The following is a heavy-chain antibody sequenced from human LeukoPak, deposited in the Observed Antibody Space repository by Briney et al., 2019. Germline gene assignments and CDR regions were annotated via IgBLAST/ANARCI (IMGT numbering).Heavy chain of an antibody. J-gene: IGHJ4*02. V-gene: IGHV3-30-3*01. CDR2: ISYDGSNK. Sequence: GGSLRLSCAASGFTFSSYAMHWVRQAPGKGLEWVAVISYDGSNKYYADSVKGRFTISRDNAKNSLYLQMNSLRAEDTAVYYCARDLSEYPYPEVTLDYWGQGTLVTVSS. D-gene: IGHD2-15*01. CDR3: ARDLSEYPYPEVTLDY. CDR1: GFTFSSYA.